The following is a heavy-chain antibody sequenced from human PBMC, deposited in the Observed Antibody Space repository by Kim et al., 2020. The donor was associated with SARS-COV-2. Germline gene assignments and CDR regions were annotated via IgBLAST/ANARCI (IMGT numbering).Heavy chain of an antibody. J-gene: IGHJ6*02. Sequence: GGSLRLSCAASGFTFSSYSMNWVRQAPGKGLEWVSYISSSSSTIYYADSVKGRFTISRDNAKNSLYLQMNSLRDEDTAVYYCARDHKRRVVIKNGMDVWGQGTTVTVSS. V-gene: IGHV3-48*02. D-gene: IGHD3-22*01. CDR2: ISSSSSTI. CDR1: GFTFSSYS. CDR3: ARDHKRRVVIKNGMDV.